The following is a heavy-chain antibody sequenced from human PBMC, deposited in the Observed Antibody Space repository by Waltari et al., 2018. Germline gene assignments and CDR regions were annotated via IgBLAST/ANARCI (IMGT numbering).Heavy chain of an antibody. D-gene: IGHD1-7*01. V-gene: IGHV3-72*01. CDR1: GFSFSDHY. Sequence: EVQLVESGGRLVQPGGSLRLSCVASGFSFSDHYMDWVRQVPGKGLEWVGGIRNKANRYTTDYAASVTGRFIVSRDDSKNSLYLQMTTLKSEDTATYYCTRVTNWSYDEWGQGTLVTVSS. CDR3: TRVTNWSYDE. J-gene: IGHJ4*02. CDR2: IRNKANRYTT.